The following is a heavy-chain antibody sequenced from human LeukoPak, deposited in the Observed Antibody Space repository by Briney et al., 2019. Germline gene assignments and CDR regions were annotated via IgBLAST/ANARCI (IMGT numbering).Heavy chain of an antibody. V-gene: IGHV1-69*06. Sequence: GASVKVSCKASGGTFSSYAISWVRQAPPQGLEWMGGIIPIFGTANYAQKFQGRVTITADKSTSTAYMELSSLRSEDTAVYYCASSRRAAARSYFDYWGQGTLVTVSS. CDR1: GGTFSSYA. CDR2: IIPIFGTA. J-gene: IGHJ4*02. CDR3: ASSRRAAARSYFDY. D-gene: IGHD6-13*01.